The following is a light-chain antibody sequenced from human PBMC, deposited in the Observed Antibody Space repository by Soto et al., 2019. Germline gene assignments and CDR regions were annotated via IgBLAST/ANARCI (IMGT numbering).Light chain of an antibody. V-gene: IGKV3-11*01. CDR2: DAS. Sequence: EIVLTQSPATLSLSPGERATLSCRASQSVKTFLVWYQHRPGQAPRVLIYDASHRATGIPARFSGSGSGTDFTLTISSREPEDAALYYCQQRSNWPPITFGQGTRLEI. CDR1: QSVKTF. J-gene: IGKJ5*01. CDR3: QQRSNWPPIT.